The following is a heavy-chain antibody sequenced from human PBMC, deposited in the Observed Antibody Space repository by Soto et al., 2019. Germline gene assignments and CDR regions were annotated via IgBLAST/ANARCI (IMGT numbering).Heavy chain of an antibody. V-gene: IGHV3-21*01. CDR1: GFIFSDFS. CDR2: IGSSGGYI. D-gene: IGHD2-2*01. J-gene: IGHJ6*02. Sequence: GGSLRLSCAVSGFIFSDFSMNRVRQAPGKGLEWVASIGSSGGYIFYADSVKGRFTISRDNAKKSLDLQINSLRAEDTAVYYCAREKKHQSLGGRFGMDVWGQGATVTVSS. CDR3: AREKKHQSLGGRFGMDV.